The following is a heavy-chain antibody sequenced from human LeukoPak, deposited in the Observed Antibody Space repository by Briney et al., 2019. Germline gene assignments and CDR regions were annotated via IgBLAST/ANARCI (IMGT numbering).Heavy chain of an antibody. CDR1: GFIFRNYA. CDR2: ISSDGSTD. D-gene: IGHD6-13*01. CDR3: ARRLLGSTAAFDH. V-gene: IGHV3-30*04. Sequence: PGRSLRLSCVGSGFIFRNYAMYWVRQAPGKGLEWVAVISSDGSTDYYADSVKGRVNVSRDNSKNTVYLQMNSLRDDNTAVYHCARRLLGSTAAFDHWGQGTQVTVSS. J-gene: IGHJ4*02.